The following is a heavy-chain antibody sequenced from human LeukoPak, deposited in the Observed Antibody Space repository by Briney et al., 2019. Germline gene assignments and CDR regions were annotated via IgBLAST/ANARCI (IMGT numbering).Heavy chain of an antibody. CDR1: GFTFSSYA. D-gene: IGHD5-18*01. Sequence: GRSLRLSCAASGFTFSSYAMHWVRQAPGKGLEWVAVISYDGSNKYYADSVKGRFTISRDNSENTLYLQMNSLRAEDTAVYYCARGRGDTATFWNWGQGTLVTVSS. CDR2: ISYDGSNK. V-gene: IGHV3-30-3*01. CDR3: ARGRGDTATFWN. J-gene: IGHJ4*02.